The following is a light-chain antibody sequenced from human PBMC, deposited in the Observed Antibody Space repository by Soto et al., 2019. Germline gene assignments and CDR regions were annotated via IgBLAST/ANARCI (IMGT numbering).Light chain of an antibody. CDR2: DAS. V-gene: IGKV3-11*01. CDR1: QSVSSY. J-gene: IGKJ2*01. Sequence: EIVLTQSPATLSLSPGERATLSCRASQSVSSYLAWYQQKPGQAPRLLIYDASNRATGIPARFSGSGSGTGLTLPIRSLEPEDFAVYFCQPRSNWPSFPFCPGTKLEIK. CDR3: QPRSNWPSFP.